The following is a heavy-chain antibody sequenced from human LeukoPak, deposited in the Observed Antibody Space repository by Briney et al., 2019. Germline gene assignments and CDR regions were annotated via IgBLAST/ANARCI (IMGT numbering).Heavy chain of an antibody. CDR1: GYSISSGYY. Sequence: SETLSLTCSVSGYSISSGYYWGWIRQPPGKGLEWIGYIYHSGSTYYNPSLKSRVTISVDTSKNQFSLKLSSVTAADTAVYYCARDRPGGSSLDYWGQGTLVTVSS. V-gene: IGHV4-38-2*02. J-gene: IGHJ4*02. D-gene: IGHD6-13*01. CDR2: IYHSGST. CDR3: ARDRPGGSSLDY.